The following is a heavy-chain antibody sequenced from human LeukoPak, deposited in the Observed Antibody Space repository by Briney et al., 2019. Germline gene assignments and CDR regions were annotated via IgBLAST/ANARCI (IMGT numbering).Heavy chain of an antibody. D-gene: IGHD4-23*01. V-gene: IGHV4-59*01. CDR2: IYYSGTA. Sequence: AETLSLTCTLSGGPISNYQWSWIRQPPGKGLEWIGNIYYSGTANYNPSLKSRVIISVDTSKNQFSLKLSPVIAADTAVYYCARVGVDDSGNIIKYFFDYWGQGTLVTVSS. CDR3: ARVGVDDSGNIIKYFFDY. J-gene: IGHJ4*02. CDR1: GGPISNYQ.